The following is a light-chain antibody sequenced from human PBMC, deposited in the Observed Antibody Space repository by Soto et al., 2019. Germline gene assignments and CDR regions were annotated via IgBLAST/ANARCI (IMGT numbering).Light chain of an antibody. Sequence: QSALTQPASVSGSPGQSITISCTGTSSDVGGYNYVSWYQQHPGKAPKLMIYEVTNRPSGVPDRFFGSKSGTSASLAISGLRSEDEAEYYCAAWDDSLSGPVFGGGTKLTVL. J-gene: IGLJ2*01. CDR3: AAWDDSLSGPV. CDR1: SSDVGGYNY. V-gene: IGLV2-14*01. CDR2: EVT.